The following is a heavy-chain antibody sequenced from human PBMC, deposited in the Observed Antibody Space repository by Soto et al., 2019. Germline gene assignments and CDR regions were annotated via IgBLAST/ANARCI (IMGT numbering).Heavy chain of an antibody. J-gene: IGHJ4*02. CDR2: INHSGST. CDR1: GGSFSGYY. D-gene: IGHD3-16*02. Sequence: SETLSLTCAVYGGSFSGYYWSWIRQPPGKGLEWIGEINHSGSTNYNPSLKSRVTISVDTSKNQFSLKLSSVTAADTAVYYFARHRIMITFGGVIVPLHFDYWGQGTLVTVSS. CDR3: ARHRIMITFGGVIVPLHFDY. V-gene: IGHV4-34*01.